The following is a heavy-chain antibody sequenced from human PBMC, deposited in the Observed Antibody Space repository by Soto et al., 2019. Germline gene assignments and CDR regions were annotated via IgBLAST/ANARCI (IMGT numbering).Heavy chain of an antibody. CDR3: ARMPPTMIVAGDAFDI. V-gene: IGHV5-51*01. Sequence: PGESLKISCKGSGYSFTSYWIGWVRQMPGKGLEWMGIIYPGDSDTRYSPSFQGQVTISADKSISTAYLQWSSLKASDTAMYYCARMPPTMIVAGDAFDIWGQGTMVTVSS. D-gene: IGHD3-22*01. J-gene: IGHJ3*02. CDR1: GYSFTSYW. CDR2: IYPGDSDT.